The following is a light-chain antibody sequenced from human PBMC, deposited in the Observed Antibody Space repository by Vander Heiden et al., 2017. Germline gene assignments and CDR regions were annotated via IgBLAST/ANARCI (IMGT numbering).Light chain of an antibody. V-gene: IGLV1-47*01. CDR1: SSDIGINY. Sequence: QSVLTQPPSASGTPGQRVTISCSGSSSDIGINYVYWYQHLPGTAPKLLIYRNNQRPSGVPDRCSGSKSGTSASLAISGLRSEDEADYYCAAWDDSLSGYVFGTGTEVTVL. CDR2: RNN. CDR3: AAWDDSLSGYV. J-gene: IGLJ1*01.